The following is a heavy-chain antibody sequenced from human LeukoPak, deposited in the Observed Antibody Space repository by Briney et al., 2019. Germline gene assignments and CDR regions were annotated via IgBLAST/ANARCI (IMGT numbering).Heavy chain of an antibody. V-gene: IGHV4-59*08. CDR2: IYYSGST. D-gene: IGHD1-26*01. J-gene: IGHJ4*02. CDR3: ARLASGSYGPLTPFDY. CDR1: GGSISSYY. Sequence: KPSETLSLTCTVSGGSISSYYWSWIRQPPGKGLVWIGDIYYSGSTNYNPSLKSRVTISVDTSKNQFSLRLSSVTAADTAVYYSARLASGSYGPLTPFDYWGQGTLVTVSS.